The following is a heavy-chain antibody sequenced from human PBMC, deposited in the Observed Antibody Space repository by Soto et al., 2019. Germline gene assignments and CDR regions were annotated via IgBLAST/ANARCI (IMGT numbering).Heavy chain of an antibody. CDR2: IIPIFGTA. Sequence: ASVKVSCKASGGTFSSYAISWVRQAPGQGLEWMGGIIPIFGTANYAQKFQGRVTITADESTSTAYMELSSLRSEDTAVYYCARGCSSTSCDYYYYYFYMDVWGKGTTVTVSS. CDR1: GGTFSSYA. V-gene: IGHV1-69*13. CDR3: ARGCSSTSCDYYYYYFYMDV. J-gene: IGHJ6*03. D-gene: IGHD2-2*01.